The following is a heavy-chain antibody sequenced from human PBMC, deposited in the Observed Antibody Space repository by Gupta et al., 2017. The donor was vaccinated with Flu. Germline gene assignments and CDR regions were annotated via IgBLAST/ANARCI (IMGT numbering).Heavy chain of an antibody. J-gene: IGHJ6*02. Sequence: EVPLVQPGGGLIQPGGSLRLTCAVSGFTVSDNYMTWVRQAQGKGLERVSVSREDGKTEFADSVKGRFTISRDISKNMLYLQMNNLRVDDTAVYYCARTGVGCSGTCCYSGWGWAMDVWGQGTTVTVSS. V-gene: IGHV3-53*01. CDR3: ARTGVGCSGTCCYSGWGWAMDV. CDR1: GFTVSDNY. D-gene: IGHD2-2*01. CDR2: SREDGKT.